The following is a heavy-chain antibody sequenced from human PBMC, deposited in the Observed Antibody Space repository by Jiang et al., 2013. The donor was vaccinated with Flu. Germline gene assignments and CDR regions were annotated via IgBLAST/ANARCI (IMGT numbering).Heavy chain of an antibody. D-gene: IGHD5-18*01. CDR1: GGSISSSSYY. CDR2: IYYSGST. J-gene: IGHJ4*02. Sequence: LLKPSETLSLTCTVSGGSISSSSYYWGWIRQPPGKGLEWIGSIYYSGSTYYNPSLKSRVTISVDTSKNQFSLKLSSVTAADTAVYYCARVRRGVDTAMVGWGQGNAGHRLL. V-gene: IGHV4-39*01. CDR3: ARVRRGVDTAMVG.